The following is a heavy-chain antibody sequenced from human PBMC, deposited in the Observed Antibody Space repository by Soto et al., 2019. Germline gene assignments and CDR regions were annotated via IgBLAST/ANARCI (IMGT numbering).Heavy chain of an antibody. Sequence: SETLSLTCTVSGGSISSGGYYWSWIRQHPGKGLEWIGYIYYSGSTYYNPSLKSRVTISVDTSKNQFSLKLSSVTAADTAVYYCASARRTRITMVRGADKWGQGTLVTVSS. CDR3: ASARRTRITMVRGADK. D-gene: IGHD3-10*01. V-gene: IGHV4-31*03. J-gene: IGHJ4*02. CDR2: IYYSGST. CDR1: GGSISSGGYY.